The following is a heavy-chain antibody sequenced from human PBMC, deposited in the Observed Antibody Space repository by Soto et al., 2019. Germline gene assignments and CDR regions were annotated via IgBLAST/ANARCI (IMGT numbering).Heavy chain of an antibody. D-gene: IGHD6-13*01. CDR3: ARGAIAAAGPGGNL. CDR1: GGSISSGGYY. Sequence: SETLSLTCTVSGGSISSGGYYWSWIRQHPGKGLEWIGYIYYTGSNDYNPSLKSRVTISVDTSKNQFSLKLSSVTAADTAVYYCARGAIAAAGPGGNLWGQGTLVTVSS. V-gene: IGHV4-31*03. CDR2: IYYTGSN. J-gene: IGHJ5*02.